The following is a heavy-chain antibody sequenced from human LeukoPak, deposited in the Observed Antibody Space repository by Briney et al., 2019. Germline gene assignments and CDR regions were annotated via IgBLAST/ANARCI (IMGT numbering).Heavy chain of an antibody. CDR3: ARGRGEFDY. CDR2: INPNSGGT. D-gene: IGHD3-16*01. Sequence: GASVKVSCKASGYTFTGYYMHWVRQAPGQGLEWMGWINPNSGGTNYAQKFQGRVTMTRDMSTSTVYMELSSLRSEDTAVYYCARGRGEFDYWGQGTLVTVSS. J-gene: IGHJ4*02. V-gene: IGHV1-2*02. CDR1: GYTFTGYY.